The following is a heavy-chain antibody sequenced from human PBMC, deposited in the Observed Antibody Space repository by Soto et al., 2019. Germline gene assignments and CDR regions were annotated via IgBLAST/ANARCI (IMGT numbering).Heavy chain of an antibody. Sequence: QVQLQESGPGLVKPSQTLSLTCTVSGGSISSGGYYWSWVRQHPGKGLEWIGFIYYTGSTYYNPSLKSRVTISVDTSKNQFSLKLRSVTAADTAVYYCARDLYRSNWFDPWGQGTLVTVSS. J-gene: IGHJ5*02. D-gene: IGHD3-10*01. V-gene: IGHV4-31*03. CDR2: IYYTGST. CDR3: ARDLYRSNWFDP. CDR1: GGSISSGGYY.